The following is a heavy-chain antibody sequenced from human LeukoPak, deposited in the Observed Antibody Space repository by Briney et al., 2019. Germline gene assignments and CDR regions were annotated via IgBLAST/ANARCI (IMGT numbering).Heavy chain of an antibody. V-gene: IGHV3-48*04. Sequence: GGSLRLSCAASGFAFSSYSMNWVRQAPGKGLECISYIHRSGTPTYYSDSVKGRFTISRDNAKNTLYLQMTGLRVDGTAVYFCAKVNTADAFDIWGQGTMVTVSS. J-gene: IGHJ3*02. D-gene: IGHD4-23*01. CDR2: IHRSGTPT. CDR1: GFAFSSYS. CDR3: AKVNTADAFDI.